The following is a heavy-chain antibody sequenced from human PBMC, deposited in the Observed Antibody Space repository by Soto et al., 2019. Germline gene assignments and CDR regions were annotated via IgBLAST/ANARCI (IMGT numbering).Heavy chain of an antibody. Sequence: PGGSLRLSCAASGCSLSSYAMSGFRQAPGKGLEWVSAISGSGGSTYYADSVKGRVTISRDNSKNTLHLQMNSLRAEDTAVYYCAKNLGYSSSWYSFSYYYYGMDVWGQGTTVTVSS. CDR2: ISGSGGST. CDR1: GCSLSSYA. J-gene: IGHJ6*02. V-gene: IGHV3-23*01. D-gene: IGHD6-13*01. CDR3: AKNLGYSSSWYSFSYYYYGMDV.